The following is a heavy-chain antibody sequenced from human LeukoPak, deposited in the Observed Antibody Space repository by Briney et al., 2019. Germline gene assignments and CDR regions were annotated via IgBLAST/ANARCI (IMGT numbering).Heavy chain of an antibody. CDR3: AKHWSYCSTTSCFFNYYYYYMDV. CDR1: GFTFSSYA. V-gene: IGHV3-23*01. J-gene: IGHJ6*03. D-gene: IGHD2-2*01. Sequence: GGSLRLSCAASGFTFSSYAMSWVRQAPGKGLEWVSGISNSGGSTYYADSVKGRFTISRDNSKSTLYLQMNNLRAEDTAVYYCAKHWSYCSTTSCFFNYYYYYMDVWGKGTTVTVSS. CDR2: ISNSGGST.